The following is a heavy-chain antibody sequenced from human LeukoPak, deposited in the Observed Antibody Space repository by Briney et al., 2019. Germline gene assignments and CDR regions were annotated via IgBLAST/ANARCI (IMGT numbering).Heavy chain of an antibody. D-gene: IGHD3-16*02. CDR2: ISGSGGST. V-gene: IGHV3-23*01. J-gene: IGHJ4*02. CDR3: AKEGGYGELSSYFDY. Sequence: GGSLRLSCAASGFTFSSYAMSWVRQAPGKGLEWVSAISGSGGSTYYADSVKGRFTIPRDNSKNTLYLQMNSLRAEDTAVYYCAKEGGYGELSSYFDYWGQGTLVTVSS. CDR1: GFTFSSYA.